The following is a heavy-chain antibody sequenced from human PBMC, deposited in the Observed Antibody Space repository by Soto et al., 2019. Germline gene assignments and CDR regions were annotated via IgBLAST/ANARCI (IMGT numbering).Heavy chain of an antibody. CDR1: GGTFSTDA. CDR3: ARGHDYGGNSDHFDI. V-gene: IGHV1-69*12. J-gene: IGHJ3*02. D-gene: IGHD2-21*02. Sequence: QVQLVQSGAEVKKPGSSVKVSCKASGGTFSTDAINWVRQAPGQGPEWMGGILPIFGTADYAQKFQGRVTITADVSTTTAYMELSSLRSEDTAVYYCARGHDYGGNSDHFDIWGQGTMVTVSS. CDR2: ILPIFGTA.